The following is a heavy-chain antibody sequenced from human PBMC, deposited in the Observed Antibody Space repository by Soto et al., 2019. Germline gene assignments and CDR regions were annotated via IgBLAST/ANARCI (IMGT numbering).Heavy chain of an antibody. V-gene: IGHV3-48*01. D-gene: IGHD5-18*01. CDR2: ISSSSTI. Sequence: GGSLRLSCAASGFTFSSYSMNWVRQAPGKGLEWVSYISSSSTIYYADSVKGRFTTSRDNAKNSLYLQMNSLRAEDTAVYYCASFGKLWDYWGQGTLVTVSS. CDR1: GFTFSSYS. CDR3: ASFGKLWDY. J-gene: IGHJ4*02.